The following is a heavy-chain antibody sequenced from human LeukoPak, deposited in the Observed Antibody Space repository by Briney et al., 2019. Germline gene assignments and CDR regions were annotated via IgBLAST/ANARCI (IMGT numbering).Heavy chain of an antibody. V-gene: IGHV3-66*01. CDR3: ARELVGAMCFDY. D-gene: IGHD1-26*01. Sequence: TGGSLRLSCVGSGFNVATNNMYWVRQAPGKGLECVSAFHAGGGPDYADSVRDRFTISRDNAKNSLYLQMNSLRAEDTALYYCARELVGAMCFDYWGQGTLVTVSS. CDR2: FHAGGGP. CDR1: GFNVATNN. J-gene: IGHJ4*02.